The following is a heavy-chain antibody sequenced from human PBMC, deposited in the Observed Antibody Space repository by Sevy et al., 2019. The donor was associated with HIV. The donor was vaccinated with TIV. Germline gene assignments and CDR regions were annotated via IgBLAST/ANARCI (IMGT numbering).Heavy chain of an antibody. J-gene: IGHJ6*02. CDR2: TYYRSKWYN. V-gene: IGHV6-1*01. CDR1: GDSVSSNSAA. D-gene: IGHD2-8*02. CDR3: ARGGDCTGGVCYHYYYYGMDV. Sequence: SQTLSLTCAISGDSVSSNSAAWNWFRQSPSRGLEWLGRTYYRSKWYNDYAVSVKSRITINPDTSKNQFSLQLNSVTPVDTAVYYCARGGDCTGGVCYHYYYYGMDVWGQGTTVTVSS.